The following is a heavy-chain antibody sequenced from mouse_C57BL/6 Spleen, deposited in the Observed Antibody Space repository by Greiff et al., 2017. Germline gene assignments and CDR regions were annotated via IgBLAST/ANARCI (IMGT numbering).Heavy chain of an antibody. V-gene: IGHV1-55*01. D-gene: IGHD2-4*01. CDR3: ARSRYDYDGGGYFDV. J-gene: IGHJ1*03. CDR2: IYPGSGST. Sequence: QVQLQQPGAELVKPGASVKMSCTASGYTFTSYWITWVKQRPGQGLEWIGDIYPGSGSTNYNEKFKSKATLTVDTSSRKAYMQLSSLTSEDSAVYYCARSRYDYDGGGYFDVWGTGTTVTVSS. CDR1: GYTFTSYW.